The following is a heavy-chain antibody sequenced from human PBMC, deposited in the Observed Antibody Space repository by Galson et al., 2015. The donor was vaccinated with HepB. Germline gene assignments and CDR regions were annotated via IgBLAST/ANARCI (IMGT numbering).Heavy chain of an antibody. J-gene: IGHJ6*02. CDR1: GFTLNNAW. Sequence: SLRLSCAASGFTLNNAWMSWVRQAPGKGLEWVGRIKSKTDGGTTDYAAPVKGKFIISRHDSYNTLYLQMNSMKTEDTAVYYCTTDVINRSKYYYYGMDVWGQVTTVTVSS. D-gene: IGHD3-10*01. CDR2: IKSKTDGGTT. CDR3: TTDVINRSKYYYYGMDV. V-gene: IGHV3-15*01.